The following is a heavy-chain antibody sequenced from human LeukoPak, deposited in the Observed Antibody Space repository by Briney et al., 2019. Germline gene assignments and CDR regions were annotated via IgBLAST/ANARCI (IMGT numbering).Heavy chain of an antibody. CDR3: ARAVGGSSPLDY. CDR1: GFTFSDFH. CDR2: ISSSGSTI. D-gene: IGHD1-26*01. Sequence: GGSLRLSCAASGFTFSDFHMRWIRQAPGKGLGWVSYISSSGSTIYYADSVEGRFTISRDNAKNSLFLQRNSLRDDDTAMYYCARAVGGSSPLDYWGQGTLVTVSS. J-gene: IGHJ4*02. V-gene: IGHV3-11*01.